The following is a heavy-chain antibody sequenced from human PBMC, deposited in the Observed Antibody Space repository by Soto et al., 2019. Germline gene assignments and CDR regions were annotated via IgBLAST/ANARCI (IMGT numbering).Heavy chain of an antibody. CDR3: TRGPLYASSTTFEY. V-gene: IGHV3-74*01. J-gene: IGHJ4*02. Sequence: GGSLRLSCAASGFTFSSYWVHWVRQPPGEGLVWVSCINTDGSNPAYADSVKGRFTVSRDNAKSKVYLQMSNLRVEDTAVYYCTRGPLYASSTTFEYWGQGALVTVSS. D-gene: IGHD6-6*01. CDR1: GFTFSSYW. CDR2: INTDGSNP.